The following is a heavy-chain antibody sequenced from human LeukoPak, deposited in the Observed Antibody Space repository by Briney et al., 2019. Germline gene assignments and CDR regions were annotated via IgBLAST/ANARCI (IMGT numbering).Heavy chain of an antibody. J-gene: IGHJ5*02. CDR3: ARDTRRLLWFGELSGWFDP. CDR1: GFTFSSYG. Sequence: GGSLRLSCAASGFTFSSYGMHWVSQAPGKGLEWVAFIRYDGSNKYYADSVKGRFTISSDNAKNSLYLQMNSLRAEDTAVYYCARDTRRLLWFGELSGWFDPWGQGTLVTVSS. D-gene: IGHD3-10*01. CDR2: IRYDGSNK. V-gene: IGHV3-30*02.